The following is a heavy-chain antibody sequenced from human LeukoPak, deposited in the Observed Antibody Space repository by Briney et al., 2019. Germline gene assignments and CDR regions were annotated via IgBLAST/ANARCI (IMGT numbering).Heavy chain of an antibody. J-gene: IGHJ4*02. Sequence: GGSLRLSCVASGFTFENYAVTWVRQAPGKGLEWVSATRGSGSYTSYTDSVKGRFTVSRDNSKNTLYLQMSSLRAEDTAVYYCAKERGKCQLLSPRGDYWGQGTLVTVS. CDR2: TRGSGSYT. V-gene: IGHV3-23*01. D-gene: IGHD2-2*01. CDR1: GFTFENYA. CDR3: AKERGKCQLLSPRGDY.